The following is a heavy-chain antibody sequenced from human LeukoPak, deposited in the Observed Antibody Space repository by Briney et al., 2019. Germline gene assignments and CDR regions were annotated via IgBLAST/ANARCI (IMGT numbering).Heavy chain of an antibody. V-gene: IGHV1-69*05. CDR2: IIPIFGTA. CDR3: AREAASNGYGDDAFDI. D-gene: IGHD5-18*01. Sequence: SVKVSCKASGGTFSSYAISWVRQAPGQGLEWMGGIIPIFGTANYAQKFQGRVTITTDESTSTAYMELSSLRSEDTAVYYCAREAASNGYGDDAFDIWGQGTMVTVSS. CDR1: GGTFSSYA. J-gene: IGHJ3*02.